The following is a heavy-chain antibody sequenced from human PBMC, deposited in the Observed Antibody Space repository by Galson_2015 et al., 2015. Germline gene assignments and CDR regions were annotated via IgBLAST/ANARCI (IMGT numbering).Heavy chain of an antibody. Sequence: SLRLSCAASGFTFSSYGMHWVRQAPGKGLEWVAGIWYDGSNKYYADSVKGRFTISRDNSKNTLYLQMNSLRAEDTAVYYCARDRAHRLYSSSGRQRGGLDYWGQGTLVTVSS. CDR3: ARDRAHRLYSSSGRQRGGLDY. D-gene: IGHD6-13*01. J-gene: IGHJ4*02. CDR1: GFTFSSYG. CDR2: IWYDGSNK. V-gene: IGHV3-33*01.